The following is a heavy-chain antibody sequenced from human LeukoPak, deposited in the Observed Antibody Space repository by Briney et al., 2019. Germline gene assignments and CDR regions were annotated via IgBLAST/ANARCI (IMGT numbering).Heavy chain of an antibody. CDR2: IYSGGST. V-gene: IGHV3-53*01. D-gene: IGHD6-19*01. CDR1: GFTVSSNY. CDR3: ARDRRWYSSGLYGMDV. Sequence: GGSLRLSWAASGFTVSSNYMSWVRQAPGKGLEWVSVIYSGGSTYYADSVKGRFTISRDNSKNTLYLQMNSLRAEDTAVYYCARDRRWYSSGLYGMDVWGQGTTVTVSS. J-gene: IGHJ6*02.